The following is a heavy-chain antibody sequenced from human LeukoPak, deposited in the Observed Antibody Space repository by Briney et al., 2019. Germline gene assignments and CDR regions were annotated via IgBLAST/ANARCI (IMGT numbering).Heavy chain of an antibody. CDR3: ARDRFGEFGSFDP. Sequence: GRSLRLSCAASGFTFSSYGMHWVRQAPGKGLEWVAVISYDGSNKYYADSVKGRFTISRDNSKNTLYLQMNSLRAEDTAVYYCARDRFGEFGSFDPWGQGTLVTVSS. J-gene: IGHJ5*02. D-gene: IGHD3-10*01. V-gene: IGHV3-30*03. CDR2: ISYDGSNK. CDR1: GFTFSSYG.